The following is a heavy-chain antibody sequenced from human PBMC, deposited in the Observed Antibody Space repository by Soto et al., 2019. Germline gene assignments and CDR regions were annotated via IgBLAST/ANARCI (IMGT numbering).Heavy chain of an antibody. D-gene: IGHD2-2*01. CDR1: GFSLSTTGVG. V-gene: IGHV2-5*02. Sequence: SGPTLVNPTQTLTLTCSFSGFSLSTTGVGVGWIRQPPGKALEWLALIYWDDDKRYNPSLNSRLTITKDTSKNQVVLAMTNMDNTNDTRCHPNPTHNLKSRETISKDTPKSTATPDLRGQRAKYSDVYICAGDGDGNSQMSYYYSGLDVWGQGTTVTVSS. CDR3: NPTHNLKSRETISKDTPKSTATPDLRGQRAKYSDVYICAGDGDGNSQMSYYYSGLDV. J-gene: IGHJ6*02. CDR2: IYWDDDK.